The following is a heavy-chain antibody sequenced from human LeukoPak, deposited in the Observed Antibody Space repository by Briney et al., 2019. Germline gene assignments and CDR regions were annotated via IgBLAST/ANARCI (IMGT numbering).Heavy chain of an antibody. Sequence: PGGSLSLSCAAPGFTFDDYAMHWVRHAPGKGLEWVSGISWNSGSIGYADSVKGRFTISRDNAKNSLYLQMNSLRAEDTALYYCAKDSSGWLRSFDYWGQGTLVTVSS. D-gene: IGHD6-19*01. V-gene: IGHV3-9*01. J-gene: IGHJ4*02. CDR3: AKDSSGWLRSFDY. CDR1: GFTFDDYA. CDR2: ISWNSGSI.